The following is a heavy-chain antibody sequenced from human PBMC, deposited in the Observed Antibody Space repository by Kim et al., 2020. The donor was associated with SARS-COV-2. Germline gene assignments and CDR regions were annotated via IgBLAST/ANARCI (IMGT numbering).Heavy chain of an antibody. J-gene: IGHJ4*02. Sequence: GGSLRLSCAASGFTFSNYWMNWVRQAPGKGLEWVANIKEDDSEIYYADSVRGRFTISRDNARNSLYLQMNSLRAEDTAVYYCARYYCSRSDCFGIMDSWGQGTKVTVSS. CDR1: GFTFSNYW. CDR2: IKEDDSEI. D-gene: IGHD2-2*01. CDR3: ARYYCSRSDCFGIMDS. V-gene: IGHV3-7*01.